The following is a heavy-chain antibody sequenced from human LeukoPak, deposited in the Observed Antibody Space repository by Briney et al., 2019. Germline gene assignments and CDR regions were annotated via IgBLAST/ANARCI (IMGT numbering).Heavy chain of an antibody. D-gene: IGHD1-1*01. J-gene: IGHJ4*01. CDR1: GFTISGFW. CDR3: IREVQVRASASLGL. V-gene: IGHV3-74*01. Sequence: PGGSRRLSCAASGFTISGFWMHWVRQVPGEGLVWVARMNSAGTTINYADSVKGRFTISRDNVRNTLHLQMNNLSLEDTAVYFCIREVQVRASASLGLWGRGTLVTVS. CDR2: MNSAGTTI.